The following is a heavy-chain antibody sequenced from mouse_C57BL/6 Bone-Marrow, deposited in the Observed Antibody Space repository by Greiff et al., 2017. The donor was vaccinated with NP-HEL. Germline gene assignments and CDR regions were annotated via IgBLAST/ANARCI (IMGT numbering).Heavy chain of an antibody. CDR2: ISSGGDYI. V-gene: IGHV5-9-1*02. D-gene: IGHD1-1*01. J-gene: IGHJ2*01. Sequence: EVKLVESGEGLVKPGGSLKLSCAASGFTFSSYAMSWVRQTPEKRLEWVAYISSGGDYIYYADTVKGRFTISRDNAKNTLYLQMSSLKSEDTAMYYCTRVFITTFDYWGQGTTLTVSS. CDR3: TRVFITTFDY. CDR1: GFTFSSYA.